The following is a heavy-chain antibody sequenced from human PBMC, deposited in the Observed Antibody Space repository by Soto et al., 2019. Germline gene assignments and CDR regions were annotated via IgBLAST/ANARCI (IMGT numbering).Heavy chain of an antibody. Sequence: SETLSLTCTVSGGSINSDDYYWSWIRQPPGKGLEWIGYIYYSGSTYYNPSLKSRITISIDTSKNQFSLKLSSVTAADTAVYYCARVGPYCGGDCYSPPPWGQGTLVTSPQ. V-gene: IGHV4-30-4*01. CDR3: ARVGPYCGGDCYSPPP. J-gene: IGHJ5*02. D-gene: IGHD2-21*02. CDR2: IYYSGST. CDR1: GGSINSDDYY.